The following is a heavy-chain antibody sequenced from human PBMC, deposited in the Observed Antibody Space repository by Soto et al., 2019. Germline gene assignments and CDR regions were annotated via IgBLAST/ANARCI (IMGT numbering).Heavy chain of an antibody. CDR1: GFRFSNDW. V-gene: IGHV3-15*07. Sequence: EVQLVESGGGLVKPGGSLRLSCAASGFRFSNDWMNWVRQAPGKGLEWVGRIKSKSDVGTTDYAATGKGTFTISRADSTNSLYLEMNSLKTEDTAVYYCTTAVSFCVGAVGRHKYYYGMDVWGQGTMVTVSS. D-gene: IGHD3-16*01. J-gene: IGHJ6*02. CDR3: TTAVSFCVGAVGRHKYYYGMDV. CDR2: IKSKSDVGTT.